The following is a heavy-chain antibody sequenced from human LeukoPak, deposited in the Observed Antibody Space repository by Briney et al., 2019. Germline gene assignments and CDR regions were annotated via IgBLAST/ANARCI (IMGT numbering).Heavy chain of an antibody. D-gene: IGHD5-18*01. CDR2: IIPILGIA. CDR1: GGTFSSYT. V-gene: IGHV1-69*04. CDR3: VRDREGGSYDYYFDY. J-gene: IGHJ4*02. Sequence: SVKVSCKASGGTFSSYTISWVRQAPGQGLEWMGRIIPILGIANYAQKFQGRVTITADKSTSTAYMELSSLRSEDTAVYYCVRDREGGSYDYYFDYWGQGTLVTVSS.